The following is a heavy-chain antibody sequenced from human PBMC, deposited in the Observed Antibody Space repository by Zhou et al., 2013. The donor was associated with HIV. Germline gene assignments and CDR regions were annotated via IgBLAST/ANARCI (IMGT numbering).Heavy chain of an antibody. Sequence: QVELVQSGAAVKKPGASVKVSCKASGYKFTNYGITWVRQAPGQGLEWMGWINGNTKSAQKFQGRVTMTTDTSTSTAYLELRSLRSDDTAVYYCARGPYSSSSYFYYYMDVWGKGTTVTVSS. CDR1: GYKFTNYG. CDR3: ARGPYSSSSYFYYYMDV. D-gene: IGHD6-6*01. V-gene: IGHV1-18*01. J-gene: IGHJ6*03. CDR2: INGNT.